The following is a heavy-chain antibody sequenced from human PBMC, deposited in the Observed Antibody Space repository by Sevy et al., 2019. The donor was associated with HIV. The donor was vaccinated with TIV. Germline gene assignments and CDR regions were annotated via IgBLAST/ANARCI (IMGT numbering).Heavy chain of an antibody. J-gene: IGHJ4*02. CDR1: GGSISSSSYY. Sequence: SESLSLTCTVSGGSISSSSYYWGWIRQPPGKGLEWIGSIYYSGSTYYNPSLKSRVTISVDTSKIQFSLKLSSVTAAVKAVYYRARSDPDYDFYYWGQGTLVTVSS. D-gene: IGHD3-3*01. CDR3: ARSDPDYDFYY. CDR2: IYYSGST. V-gene: IGHV4-39*01.